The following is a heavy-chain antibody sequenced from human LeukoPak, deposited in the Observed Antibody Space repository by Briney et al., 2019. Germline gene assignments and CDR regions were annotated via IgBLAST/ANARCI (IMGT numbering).Heavy chain of an antibody. CDR1: GYTFTSYD. D-gene: IGHD3-10*01. CDR3: ATSGFGSGISFDL. J-gene: IGHJ5*02. V-gene: IGHV1-8*01. Sequence: GASVKVSCKASGYTFTSYDINWVRQVTGQGLEWMGWMNPTSGDTGYPQKFQGRVTMTRDTSITTAYMEMSSRRSDDAAVYYCATSGFGSGISFDLWGQGTLVTVSS. CDR2: MNPTSGDT.